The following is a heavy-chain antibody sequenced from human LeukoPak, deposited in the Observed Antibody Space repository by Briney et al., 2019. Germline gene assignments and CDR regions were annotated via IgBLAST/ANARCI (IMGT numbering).Heavy chain of an antibody. CDR2: ISAYNGNT. Sequence: GASVKVSCKASGYTFSSYGISWVRQAPGQGLEWMGWISAYNGNTNYAQKLQGRVTVTTDTSTGTAYMELRSLRSDDTAVYYCARDRDGYNEYFDYWGQGTLVTVSS. V-gene: IGHV1-18*01. CDR3: ARDRDGYNEYFDY. J-gene: IGHJ4*02. CDR1: GYTFSSYG. D-gene: IGHD5-24*01.